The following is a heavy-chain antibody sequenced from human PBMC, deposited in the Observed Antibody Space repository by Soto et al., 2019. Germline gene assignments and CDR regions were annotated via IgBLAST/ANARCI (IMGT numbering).Heavy chain of an antibody. D-gene: IGHD3-10*01. J-gene: IGHJ3*02. V-gene: IGHV1-69*06. CDR2: TIPVFNTA. CDR1: GGTLSDHG. CDR3: ARGVYGSGNYYTGPSAFDI. Sequence: QVQLEQSGAEVKKPGSSVKVSCKASGGTLSDHGVAWLRQAPGQGLEWMGGTIPVFNTAKYAQKFQGRVTVTADNCTNIAYMELSSLRSEDTAFYFCARGVYGSGNYYTGPSAFDIWGQGTMVIVSS.